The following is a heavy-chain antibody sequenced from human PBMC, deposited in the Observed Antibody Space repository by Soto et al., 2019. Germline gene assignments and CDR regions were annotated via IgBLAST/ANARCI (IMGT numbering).Heavy chain of an antibody. V-gene: IGHV1-69*13. Sequence: ASVKVSCKASGGTFSSYAISWVRQAPGQGLEWMGGIIPIFGTANYAQKFQGRVTITADESTSTAYMELSSLRSEDTAVYYCARDNQQPEEYYYGLDVWGQGTTVTVSS. D-gene: IGHD6-13*01. CDR1: GGTFSSYA. CDR3: ARDNQQPEEYYYGLDV. J-gene: IGHJ6*02. CDR2: IIPIFGTA.